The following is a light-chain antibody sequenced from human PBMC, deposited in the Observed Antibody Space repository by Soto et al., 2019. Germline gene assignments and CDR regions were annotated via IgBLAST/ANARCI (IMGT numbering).Light chain of an antibody. V-gene: IGKV3-11*01. CDR3: QQRSNWPFT. Sequence: EIVLTQSPATLSLSPGERATLSCRASEGVSSYLVWYQQKPAQAPRLLIYDASNRATGIPARSSGSGSWTHSTLAVRSLEPEDFAEYYCQQRSNWPFTFGPGTKVEI. CDR1: EGVSSY. J-gene: IGKJ3*01. CDR2: DAS.